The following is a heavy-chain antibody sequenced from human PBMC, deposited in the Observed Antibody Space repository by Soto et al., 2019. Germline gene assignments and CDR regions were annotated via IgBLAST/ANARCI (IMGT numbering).Heavy chain of an antibody. CDR1: GGSISSSSYY. CDR2: IYYSGST. Sequence: SETLSLTCTVSGGSISSSSYYWGWIRQPPGKGLEWIGSIYYSGSTYYNPSLKSRVTISVDTSKNQFSLKLSSVTAADTAVYCCARHILAVGLFGIVVVPAANYYFDYWGQGTLVTVSS. V-gene: IGHV4-39*01. D-gene: IGHD2-2*01. CDR3: ARHILAVGLFGIVVVPAANYYFDY. J-gene: IGHJ4*02.